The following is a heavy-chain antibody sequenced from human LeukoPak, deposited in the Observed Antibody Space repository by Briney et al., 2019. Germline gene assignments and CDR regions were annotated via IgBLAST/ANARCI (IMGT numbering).Heavy chain of an antibody. CDR1: GGTFSSYA. Sequence: GASVKVSCKASGGTFSSYAISWVRQAPGQGLEWMGGIIPIFGTANYAQKFQGRVTMTRDTSTSTVYLEVTSLRSEDTAVYYCARDNYSNKWSPHYYYMDVWGKGTTVTISS. D-gene: IGHD4-11*01. CDR3: ARDNYSNKWSPHYYYMDV. V-gene: IGHV1-69*05. J-gene: IGHJ6*03. CDR2: IIPIFGTA.